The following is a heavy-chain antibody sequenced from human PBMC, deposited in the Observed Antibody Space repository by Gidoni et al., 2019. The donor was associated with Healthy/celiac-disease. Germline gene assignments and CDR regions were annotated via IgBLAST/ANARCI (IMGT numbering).Heavy chain of an antibody. V-gene: IGHV5-51*01. Sequence: EVQLVQSGAEVKKPGESLKSSCKGSGYSFTSSGIGWVRQMPGKGLEWMGIIYPGDSDTRYSPSFQGQVTISADKSISTAYLQWSSLKASDTAMYYCARHGRGYYGSGPKYYYYYYGMDVWGQGTTVTVSS. J-gene: IGHJ6*02. CDR1: GYSFTSSG. CDR2: IYPGDSDT. D-gene: IGHD3-10*01. CDR3: ARHGRGYYGSGPKYYYYYYGMDV.